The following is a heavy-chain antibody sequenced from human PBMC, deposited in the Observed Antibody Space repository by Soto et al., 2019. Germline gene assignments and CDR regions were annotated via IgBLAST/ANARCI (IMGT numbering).Heavy chain of an antibody. Sequence: EVQLVESGGGLVQPGGSLRLSCAASGFTFSSYWMHWVRQAPGKGLVWVSRINSDGSSTSYADSVKGRFTISRDNAKNPLYLQMNSLRAEDTAVYYCARADYGPPPFDYWGQGTLVTVSS. CDR3: ARADYGPPPFDY. D-gene: IGHD4-17*01. J-gene: IGHJ4*02. V-gene: IGHV3-74*01. CDR1: GFTFSSYW. CDR2: INSDGSST.